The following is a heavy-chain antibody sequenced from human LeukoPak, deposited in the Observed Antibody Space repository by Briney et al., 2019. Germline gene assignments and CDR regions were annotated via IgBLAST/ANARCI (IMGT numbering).Heavy chain of an antibody. CDR2: IYHSGST. CDR3: ARDAAWGSRGGYYYMDV. Sequence: SETLSLTCAVSGGSISSSNWWSWVRQPPGKGLEWIGEIYHSGSTNYNPSLKSRVTISVDTSKNQFSLKLSSVTAADTAVYYCARDAAWGSRGGYYYMDVWGKGTTVTVSS. V-gene: IGHV4-4*02. CDR1: GGSISSSNW. J-gene: IGHJ6*03. D-gene: IGHD7-27*01.